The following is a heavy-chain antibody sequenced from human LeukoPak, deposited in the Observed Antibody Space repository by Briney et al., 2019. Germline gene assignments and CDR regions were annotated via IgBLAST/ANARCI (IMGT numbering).Heavy chain of an antibody. D-gene: IGHD6-19*01. J-gene: IGHJ4*02. CDR1: GFTFNSYW. CDR3: ARVGGYSSGWYFSS. CDR2: IKQDGSEK. V-gene: IGHV3-7*01. Sequence: GSLRLSCAASGFTFNSYWMSWVRQAPGKGLEWVANIKQDGSEKNYVDSVKGRFTISRDNAKNSLYLQMNSLRAEDTAVYYCARVGGYSSGWYFSSWGQGTLVTVSS.